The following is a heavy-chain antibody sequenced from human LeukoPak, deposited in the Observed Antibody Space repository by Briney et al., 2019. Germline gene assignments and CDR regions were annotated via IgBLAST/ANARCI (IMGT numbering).Heavy chain of an antibody. CDR2: FYTGGTT. CDR1: GFTVSSNY. CDR3: ATTTFTWDEDGFDI. J-gene: IGHJ3*02. D-gene: IGHD1-14*01. V-gene: IGHV3-53*01. Sequence: GGSLRLSCAASGFTVSSNYMTWVRQAPGKGLEWVSVFYTGGTTYYADSVKGRFTLSRDNSRNTLYLQMNSLTVEDTAVYYCATTTFTWDEDGFDIWGQGTMVTVSS.